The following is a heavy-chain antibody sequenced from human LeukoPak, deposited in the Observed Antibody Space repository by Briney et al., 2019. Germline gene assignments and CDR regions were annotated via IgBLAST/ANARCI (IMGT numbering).Heavy chain of an antibody. D-gene: IGHD3-16*02. CDR2: IIPIFGTA. Sequence: GASVKVSCKASGYTFTGYYMHWVRQAPGQGLEWMGGIIPIFGTANYAQKFQGRVTITADESTSTAYMELSSLRSEDTAVYYCARAVGDYVWGSYRLLDYWGQGTLVTVSS. CDR3: ARAVGDYVWGSYRLLDY. CDR1: GYTFTGYY. J-gene: IGHJ4*02. V-gene: IGHV1-69*13.